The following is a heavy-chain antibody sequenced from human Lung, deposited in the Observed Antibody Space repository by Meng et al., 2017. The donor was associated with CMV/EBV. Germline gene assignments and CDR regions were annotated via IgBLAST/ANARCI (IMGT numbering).Heavy chain of an antibody. Sequence: GGSXRLXXAASGFTFSSYWMHWVRQAPGKGLVWVSRINSDGSSTSYADSVKGRFTISRDNAKNTLYLQMNSLRAEDTAVYYCARAADLYDYYDSSGYYGYWXQGTLVTVSS. CDR2: INSDGSST. CDR1: GFTFSSYW. J-gene: IGHJ4*02. D-gene: IGHD3-22*01. V-gene: IGHV3-74*01. CDR3: ARAADLYDYYDSSGYYGY.